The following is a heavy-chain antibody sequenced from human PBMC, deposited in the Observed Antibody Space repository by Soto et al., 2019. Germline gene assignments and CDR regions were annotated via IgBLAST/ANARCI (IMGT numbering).Heavy chain of an antibody. V-gene: IGHV4-61*01. Sequence: SETLSLTCNVSGGSVSSGSYYWSWIRQPPGKGLEWIGYIYYSGSTNYNPSLKSRVTISVDTSKNQFSLKLSSVTAADTAVYYCANYPTTVTSDYWGQGTLVTVSS. CDR1: GGSVSSGSYY. D-gene: IGHD4-17*01. CDR3: ANYPTTVTSDY. CDR2: IYYSGST. J-gene: IGHJ4*02.